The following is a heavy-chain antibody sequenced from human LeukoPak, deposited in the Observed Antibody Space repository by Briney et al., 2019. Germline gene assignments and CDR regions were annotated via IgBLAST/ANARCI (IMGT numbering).Heavy chain of an antibody. D-gene: IGHD5-24*01. Sequence: SVKVSCNTPGGTFSNYVVTWVRQAPGQGLEWMGRIIPRFGTANYAQKFQDRVTITTDESTSTAYMELSSLRSEDTAVYYCARNRDGYNYNWFDPWGQGTLVTVSS. J-gene: IGHJ5*02. CDR2: IIPRFGTA. V-gene: IGHV1-69*05. CDR1: GGTFSNYV. CDR3: ARNRDGYNYNWFDP.